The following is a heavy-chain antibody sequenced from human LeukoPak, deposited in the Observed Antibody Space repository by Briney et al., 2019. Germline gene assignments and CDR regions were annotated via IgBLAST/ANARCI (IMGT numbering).Heavy chain of an antibody. J-gene: IGHJ4*02. CDR1: GFTVSSNY. CDR3: ARETVSPHSSSFDY. Sequence: GGSLRLSCAASGFTVSSNYMSWVRQAPGKGLEWVSVIYSGGSTYYADSVKGRFTISRDNSKNTLYLQMNSLRAEDTAVYYCARETVSPHSSSFDYWGQGTLVTVSS. CDR2: IYSGGST. D-gene: IGHD6-6*01. V-gene: IGHV3-53*01.